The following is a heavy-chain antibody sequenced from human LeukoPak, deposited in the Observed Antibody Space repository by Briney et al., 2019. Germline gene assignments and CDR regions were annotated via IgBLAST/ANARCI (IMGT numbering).Heavy chain of an antibody. V-gene: IGHV4-59*01. CDR3: ARSTSSHFGH. CDR2: IYYSGST. CDR1: GGSISSYY. Sequence: KPSETLSLTCTVSGGSISSYYWSWIRQPPGKGLEWIGYIYYSGSTNYNPSLKSRVTISVDTSKNQFSLKLSSVTAADTAVYYCARSTSSHFGHWGQGTLVTVSS. J-gene: IGHJ4*02.